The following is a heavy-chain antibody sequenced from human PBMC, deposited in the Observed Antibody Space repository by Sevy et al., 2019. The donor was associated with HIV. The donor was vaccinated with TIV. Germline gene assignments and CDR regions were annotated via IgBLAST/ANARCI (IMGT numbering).Heavy chain of an antibody. CDR3: AKDQGGTGTNFDY. J-gene: IGHJ4*02. CDR2: ISYDGSNK. Sequence: GGSLRLSCAASGFTFSSYGMHWVRQAPGKGLEWVAVISYDGSNKYYADSVKGRFTISRDNSKNTLYLQMNSLRAEDTAVYYCAKDQGGTGTNFDYWGQGTLVTVSS. CDR1: GFTFSSYG. V-gene: IGHV3-30*18. D-gene: IGHD1-1*01.